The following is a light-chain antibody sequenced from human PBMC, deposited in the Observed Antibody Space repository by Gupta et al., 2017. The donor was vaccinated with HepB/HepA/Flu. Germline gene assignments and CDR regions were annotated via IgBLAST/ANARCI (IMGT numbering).Light chain of an antibody. CDR3: AAWDDSLSGWV. J-gene: IGLJ3*02. CDR1: SSNIGKNY. Sequence: QSVLTQPVSTSGTPGQTVTILCSGSSSNIGKNYVFWYQQLPGTAPKLLIYRNNQRPSGVSDRFSGSKSDTSASLAISGLRSDDEAHYYCAAWDDSLSGWVFGGGTKLSVL. CDR2: RNN. V-gene: IGLV1-47*01.